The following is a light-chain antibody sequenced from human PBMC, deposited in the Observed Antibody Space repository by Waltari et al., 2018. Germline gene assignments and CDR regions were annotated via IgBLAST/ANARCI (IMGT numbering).Light chain of an antibody. J-gene: IGKJ1*01. CDR2: LAS. V-gene: IGKV2-28*01. Sequence: DVLMTQSPLSLPVTPGEPASISCRSNQSHLLRSGYNYLYWYLQKPGQSPQLLIYLASKRASGVPDRFSGTGSGTDVTLKISRVEAEDVGVYYCIQALQTLPWTFGQGTKVEIK. CDR1: QSHLLRSGYNY. CDR3: IQALQTLPWT.